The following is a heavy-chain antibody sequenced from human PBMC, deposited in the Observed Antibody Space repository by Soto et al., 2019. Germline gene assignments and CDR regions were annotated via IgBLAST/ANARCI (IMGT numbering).Heavy chain of an antibody. D-gene: IGHD4-17*01. CDR3: AKGKGYDYEGYGMDV. Sequence: QVQLVESGGGVVQPGRSLRLSCAASGFTFSSYGMHWVRQAPGKGLEWVAVISYDGSNKYYADSVKGRFTISRDNSKNTLYLQMNSLRAEDTAVYYCAKGKGYDYEGYGMDVWGQGTTVTVSS. J-gene: IGHJ6*02. CDR2: ISYDGSNK. V-gene: IGHV3-30*18. CDR1: GFTFSSYG.